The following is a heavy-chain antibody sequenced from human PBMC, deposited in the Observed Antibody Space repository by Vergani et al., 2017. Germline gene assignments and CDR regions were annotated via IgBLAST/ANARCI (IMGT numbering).Heavy chain of an antibody. D-gene: IGHD2-2*01. CDR3: ARDYCSSTSCSLYYYYGMDV. V-gene: IGHV5-51*01. J-gene: IGHJ6*02. Sequence: EVQLVQSGAEVKKPGESLKISCKGSGYSFTSYWIGWVRQMPGKGLEWMGIIYPGDSDTRYSPSFQVQVTISADKSISTAYLQWSSLKASDTAMYYCARDYCSSTSCSLYYYYGMDVWGQGTTVTVSS. CDR2: IYPGDSDT. CDR1: GYSFTSYW.